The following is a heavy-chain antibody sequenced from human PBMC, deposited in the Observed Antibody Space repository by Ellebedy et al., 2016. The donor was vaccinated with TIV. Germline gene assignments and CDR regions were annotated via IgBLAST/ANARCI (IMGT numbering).Heavy chain of an antibody. D-gene: IGHD2-15*01. CDR2: IGYDGSKK. CDR3: ARGIEAGVDY. Sequence: PGGSLRLSCAASGFTFSSYGIHWVRRAPGKGLEWVAAIGYDGSKKSYADSVKGRITISRDNSKNTVDLQMNSLRAEDTAVYYCARGIEAGVDYWGQGTLVTVSS. V-gene: IGHV3-33*08. J-gene: IGHJ4*02. CDR1: GFTFSSYG.